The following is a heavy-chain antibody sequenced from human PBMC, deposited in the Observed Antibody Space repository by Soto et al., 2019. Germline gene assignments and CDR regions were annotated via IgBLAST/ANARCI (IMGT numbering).Heavy chain of an antibody. V-gene: IGHV3-23*01. CDR2: ISGSGGST. Sequence: EVQLLESGGGLVQPGGSLRLPCEASGFTFSSYAMSWVRQAPGKGREWVSAISGSGGSTYYADSVKGRFTISRDNSKNTLYLQMNSLRAEDTAVYYCAKVGSSGWYYFDYWGQGTLVTVSS. CDR1: GFTFSSYA. D-gene: IGHD6-19*01. J-gene: IGHJ4*02. CDR3: AKVGSSGWYYFDY.